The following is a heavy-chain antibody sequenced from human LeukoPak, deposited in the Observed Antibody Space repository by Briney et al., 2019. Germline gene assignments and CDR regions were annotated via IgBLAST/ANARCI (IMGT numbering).Heavy chain of an antibody. Sequence: GEPLKISCKGSGYSFTSYWISWVRQMPGKGLEWMGRIDPSDSYTNYSPSFQGHVTISADKSISTAYLQWSSLRASDTAMYYCASIAAAGTMWVDYWGQGTLVTVSS. CDR1: GYSFTSYW. V-gene: IGHV5-10-1*01. CDR3: ASIAAAGTMWVDY. CDR2: IDPSDSYT. D-gene: IGHD6-13*01. J-gene: IGHJ4*02.